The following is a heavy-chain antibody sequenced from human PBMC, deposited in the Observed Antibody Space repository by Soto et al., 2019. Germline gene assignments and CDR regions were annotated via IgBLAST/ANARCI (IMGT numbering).Heavy chain of an antibody. CDR3: ARNGCGGGRWSDYYFDY. J-gene: IGHJ4*02. Sequence: EVQLVESGGGLVQPGGSLRLSCAASGFTFSSYSMNWFRKAPGKGLGWASYIGGSSSSGTIYYADSVKGRFTISRDNAKNSLYLQMNSLRDQDTAVYYCARNGCGGGRWSDYYFDYWGQGSLVTVSS. V-gene: IGHV3-48*02. CDR1: GFTFSSYS. D-gene: IGHD2-15*01. CDR2: IGGSSSSGTI.